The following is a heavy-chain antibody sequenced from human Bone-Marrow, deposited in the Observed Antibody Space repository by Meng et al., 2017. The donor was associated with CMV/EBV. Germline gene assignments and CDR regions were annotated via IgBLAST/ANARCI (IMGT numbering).Heavy chain of an antibody. CDR2: IRSKAYGGTT. Sequence: GESLKISFTASGFTFGDYAMSWVRPAPGKGLEWVGFIRSKAYGGTTDYAASVKGRFTISRDDSKSIAYLQMNSLKTEDTAVYYCTRAPPRWVYSCYDLFFDYWGQGTLVTVPS. J-gene: IGHJ4*02. V-gene: IGHV3-49*04. CDR3: TRAPPRWVYSCYDLFFDY. D-gene: IGHD5-12*01. CDR1: GFTFGDYA.